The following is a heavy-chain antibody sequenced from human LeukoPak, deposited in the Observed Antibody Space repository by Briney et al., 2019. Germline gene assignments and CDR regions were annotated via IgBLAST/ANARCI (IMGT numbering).Heavy chain of an antibody. J-gene: IGHJ3*01. CDR3: TRDQFFDYDNDDAFDV. CDR1: GFTFSSYA. V-gene: IGHV3-21*04. CDR2: MTSSRYI. Sequence: GGSLRLSCAASGFTFSSYAMSWVRQAPGKGLEWVSSMTSSRYIYYADSVKGRFTISRDDANNLVFLQMHSLRAEDTAIYYCTRDQFFDYDNDDAFDVWGQGTKVIVSS. D-gene: IGHD3-22*01.